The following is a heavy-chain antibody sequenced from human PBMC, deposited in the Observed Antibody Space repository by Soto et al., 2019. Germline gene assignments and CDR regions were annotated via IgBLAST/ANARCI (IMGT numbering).Heavy chain of an antibody. D-gene: IGHD4-17*01. Sequence: ELQLVESGGGLVQPGGSLRLSCVASGFSFSTYWMHWVRQAPGKGLVWVSRINTAGTTTPYADSVTGRFTISRDNAKNTLYLQMDSLGGGDTAVYYWARGGGDYGDYLDYWGQGALVTVSS. CDR1: GFSFSTYW. CDR2: INTAGTTT. CDR3: ARGGGDYGDYLDY. V-gene: IGHV3-74*01. J-gene: IGHJ4*02.